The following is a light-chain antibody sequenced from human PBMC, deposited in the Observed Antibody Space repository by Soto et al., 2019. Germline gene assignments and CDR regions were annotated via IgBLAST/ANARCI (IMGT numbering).Light chain of an antibody. Sequence: SALTQPASVSRSPGQSITISCTGTSSDVGAFNYVSWYLQYPGKAPKLMIYEVGNRPSGVSNRFSGSKSGNTASLTISGLQAEDEADYYCCSYASGSIYVFGTGTKLTVL. V-gene: IGLV2-14*01. J-gene: IGLJ1*01. CDR3: CSYASGSIYV. CDR1: SSDVGAFNY. CDR2: EVG.